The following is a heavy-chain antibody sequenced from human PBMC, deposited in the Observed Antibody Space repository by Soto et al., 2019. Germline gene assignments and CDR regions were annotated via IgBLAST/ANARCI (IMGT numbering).Heavy chain of an antibody. D-gene: IGHD5-12*01. V-gene: IGHV4-39*01. J-gene: IGHJ4*02. Sequence: PSETLSLTCTVSGGSISDSSSYYWAWIRQPPGKGLEWIGSVYYSGNTYYGPSLKSRVTLSVDTSKNQFSLKVSSVTAADTAVYYCARHPNSGWLGYWGQGILVTVSS. CDR2: VYYSGNT. CDR3: ARHPNSGWLGY. CDR1: GGSISDSSSYY.